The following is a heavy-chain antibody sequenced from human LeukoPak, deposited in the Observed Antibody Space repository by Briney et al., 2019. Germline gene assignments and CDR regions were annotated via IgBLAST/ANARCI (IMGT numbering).Heavy chain of an antibody. CDR1: GFSLSTSGVG. CDR2: IYWNDDK. D-gene: IGHD3-10*01. Sequence: ESGPTLVNPTQTLTLTCTFSGFSLSTSGVGVGWIRQPPGKALEWLALIYWNDDKRYSPSLKSRLTITKDTSKNQVVLTMTSMDPVDTATYYCATAMVRGVTNWFDPWGQGTLVTVSS. CDR3: ATAMVRGVTNWFDP. V-gene: IGHV2-5*01. J-gene: IGHJ5*02.